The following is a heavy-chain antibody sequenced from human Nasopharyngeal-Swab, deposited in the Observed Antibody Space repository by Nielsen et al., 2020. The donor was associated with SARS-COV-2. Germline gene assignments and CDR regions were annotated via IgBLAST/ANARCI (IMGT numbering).Heavy chain of an antibody. CDR2: ISVYSGDR. D-gene: IGHD5-18*01. CDR1: GYSFHSYG. V-gene: IGHV1-18*01. J-gene: IGHJ4*02. CDR3: ARDVEEWLVVPSLSFDH. Sequence: ASVKVSCKASGYSFHSYGINWVRQAPGQGLEWMGWISVYSGDRNYAEKFQGRVSMTTDTSTTTAFMELTSLRSDDTAVYYCARDVEEWLVVPSLSFDHWGQGTLVTVSS.